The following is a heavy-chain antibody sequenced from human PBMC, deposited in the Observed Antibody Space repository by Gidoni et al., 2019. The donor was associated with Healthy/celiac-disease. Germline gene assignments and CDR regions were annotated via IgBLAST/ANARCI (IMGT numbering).Heavy chain of an antibody. J-gene: IGHJ4*02. CDR3: ARGASSGRHIYFDY. CDR2: INSDGSST. V-gene: IGHV3-74*01. CDR1: GFTFSSYW. D-gene: IGHD3-22*01. Sequence: EVQLVESGGGLVQPGGSLRLSCAASGFTFSSYWMQWVRQAPGKGLVWVSRINSDGSSTSYADSVKGRFTISRDNAKNTLYLQMNSLRAEDTAVYYCARGASSGRHIYFDYWGQGTLVTVSS.